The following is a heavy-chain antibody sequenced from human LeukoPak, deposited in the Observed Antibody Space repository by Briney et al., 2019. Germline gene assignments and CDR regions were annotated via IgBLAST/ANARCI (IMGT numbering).Heavy chain of an antibody. D-gene: IGHD3-10*01. CDR1: GYTLTSYG. J-gene: IGHJ4*02. V-gene: IGHV1-18*01. CDR3: ARDPAFRGAQMEY. Sequence: ASVKVSCKASGYTLTSYGLSWVRQAPGQGLEWMGWISGYNGNTNYAQNLQGRVTMTIDTSTSTAYMELRSLRSDDTAVHYCARDPAFRGAQMEYWGQGTMVTVSS. CDR2: ISGYNGNT.